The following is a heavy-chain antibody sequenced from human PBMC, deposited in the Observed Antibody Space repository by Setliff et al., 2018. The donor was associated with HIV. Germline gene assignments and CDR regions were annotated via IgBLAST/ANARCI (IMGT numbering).Heavy chain of an antibody. CDR2: SEPEAAET. D-gene: IGHD3-3*01. Sequence: GASVKVSCKVSGYTLTELSMHWVRQTPGKGPEWMGGSEPEAAETIYAQKFQGRVTMTEDTSTDTAYMELSSQRSEYTAVYYCATLSLTFYYNVWSGRDWYFELWGRGTLVTVSS. CDR3: ATLSLTFYYNVWSGRDWYFEL. J-gene: IGHJ2*01. CDR1: GYTLTELS. V-gene: IGHV1-24*01.